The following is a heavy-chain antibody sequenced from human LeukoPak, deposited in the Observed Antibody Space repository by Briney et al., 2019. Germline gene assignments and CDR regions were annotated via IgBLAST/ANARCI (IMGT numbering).Heavy chain of an antibody. J-gene: IGHJ3*02. V-gene: IGHV1-2*02. CDR3: ALKPTYDSSGYYYGHAFDI. CDR2: INPNSGGT. CDR1: GYTFTGYY. Sequence: GASVKVSCKASGYTFTGYYMHWVRQAPGQGLEWMGWINPNSGGTNYAQKFQGRVTMTEDTSTDTAYMELSSLRSEDTAVYYCALKPTYDSSGYYYGHAFDIWGQGTMVTVSS. D-gene: IGHD3-22*01.